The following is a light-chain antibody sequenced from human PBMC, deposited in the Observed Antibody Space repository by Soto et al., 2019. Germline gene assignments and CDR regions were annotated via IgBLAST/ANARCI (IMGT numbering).Light chain of an antibody. CDR1: TIVCNTH. V-gene: IGKV3-20*01. CDR2: DAS. J-gene: IGKJ1*01. Sequence: EIVLTQSQGALSLSPGERATLSCRASTIVCNTHVAWYQQRTGQAPRLLKYDASRRDIGVPVRFSGSGSGTDFTLTISGLAPEDFAVYFCHQYGTSPQTFGQGTKVEIK. CDR3: HQYGTSPQT.